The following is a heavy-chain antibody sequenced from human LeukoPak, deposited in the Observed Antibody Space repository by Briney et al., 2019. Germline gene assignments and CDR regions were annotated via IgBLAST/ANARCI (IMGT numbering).Heavy chain of an antibody. CDR1: GFTFDDYA. CDR3: AVTTVGATHAFDI. V-gene: IGHV3-9*03. Sequence: GGSLRLSCAASGFTFDDYAMHWVRHAPGKGLEWVSGISWNSGSIGYADSVKGRFTISRDNAKNSLYLQMNSLRAEDMALYYCAVTTVGATHAFDIWGQGTMVTVSS. J-gene: IGHJ3*02. CDR2: ISWNSGSI. D-gene: IGHD1-26*01.